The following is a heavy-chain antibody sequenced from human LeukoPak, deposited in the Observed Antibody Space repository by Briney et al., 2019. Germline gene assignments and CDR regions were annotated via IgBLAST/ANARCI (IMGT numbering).Heavy chain of an antibody. Sequence: SETLSLTCAVYGGSFSGYYWSWIRQPPGKGLEWIGEINHSGSTNYNPSLKSRVTISVDTSKNQFSLKLSSVTAADTAVYYCARQVPVPDIVVVPAALDAFDIWGQGTMVTVSS. CDR3: ARQVPVPDIVVVPAALDAFDI. D-gene: IGHD2-2*01. CDR2: INHSGST. CDR1: GGSFSGYY. V-gene: IGHV4-34*01. J-gene: IGHJ3*02.